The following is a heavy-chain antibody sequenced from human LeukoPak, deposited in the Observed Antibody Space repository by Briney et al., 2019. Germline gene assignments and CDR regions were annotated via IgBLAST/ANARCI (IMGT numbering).Heavy chain of an antibody. D-gene: IGHD3-3*01. CDR3: ARRTYYDSLAPPAFDI. J-gene: IGHJ3*02. CDR1: GGTFSSYA. CDR2: IIPIFGTA. V-gene: IGHV1-69*13. Sequence: SVKVSCKASGGTFSSYAISWVRQAPGQGLEWMGGIIPIFGTANYAQKFQGRVTITADESTSTAYMELSSLRSEDTAVYYCARRTYYDSLAPPAFDIWGQGTMVTVSS.